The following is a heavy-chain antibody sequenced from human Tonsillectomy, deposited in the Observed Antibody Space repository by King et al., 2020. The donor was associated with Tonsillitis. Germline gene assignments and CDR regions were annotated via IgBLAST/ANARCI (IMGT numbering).Heavy chain of an antibody. Sequence: QLVQSGAEVKKPGASVKVSCKASGYTFTSYGISWVRQAPGQGLEWMGWISAYNGNTNYAQKLQGRVTMTIDTSTSTAYMELRSLRSDDTAVYYCARAVAYGYYDELPIDYWGQGTLVTVSS. CDR3: ARAVAYGYYDELPIDY. D-gene: IGHD4-17*01. J-gene: IGHJ4*02. V-gene: IGHV1-18*01. CDR1: GYTFTSYG. CDR2: ISAYNGNT.